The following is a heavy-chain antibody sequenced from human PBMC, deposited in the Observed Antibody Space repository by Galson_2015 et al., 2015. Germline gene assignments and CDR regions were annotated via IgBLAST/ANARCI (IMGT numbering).Heavy chain of an antibody. J-gene: IGHJ4*02. V-gene: IGHV1-2*06. CDR3: ARDSHRIVVVTAIAY. D-gene: IGHD2-21*02. CDR2: INPNSGGT. CDR1: GYTFTGYY. Sequence: SVKVSCKASGYTFTGYYMHWVRQAPGQGLEWMGRINPNSGGTNYAQKFQGRVTMTRDTSISTAYMELSRLRSDDTAVYYCARDSHRIVVVTAIAYWGQGTLVTVSS.